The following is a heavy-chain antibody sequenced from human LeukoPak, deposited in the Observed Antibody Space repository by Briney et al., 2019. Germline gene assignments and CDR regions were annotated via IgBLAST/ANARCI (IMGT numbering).Heavy chain of an antibody. V-gene: IGHV7-4-1*02. CDR3: ARDRRTMIVAPGKWSDP. CDR2: INTNTGNP. D-gene: IGHD3-22*01. J-gene: IGHJ5*02. CDR1: GYTFTSYA. Sequence: GASVKVSCKASGYTFTSYAMNWVRQAPGQGLEWMGWINTNTGNPTYAQGFTGRFVFSLDTSVSTAYLQISSLKAEDTAVYYCARDRRTMIVAPGKWSDPWGQGTLVTVSS.